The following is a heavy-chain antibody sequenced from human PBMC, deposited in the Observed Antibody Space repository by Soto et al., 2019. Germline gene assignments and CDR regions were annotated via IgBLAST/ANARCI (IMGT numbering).Heavy chain of an antibody. CDR3: ARVATTVVTAGWFDP. CDR1: GFTFSSYG. D-gene: IGHD4-17*01. CDR2: IWYDGSNK. V-gene: IGHV3-33*01. J-gene: IGHJ5*02. Sequence: QVQLVESGGGVVQPGRSLRLSCAASGFTFSSYGMHWVRQAPGKGLEWVAVIWYDGSNKYYADSVKGRFTISRDNSKNTRYLQMNSLRAEDTAVYYCARVATTVVTAGWFDPWGQGTLVTVSS.